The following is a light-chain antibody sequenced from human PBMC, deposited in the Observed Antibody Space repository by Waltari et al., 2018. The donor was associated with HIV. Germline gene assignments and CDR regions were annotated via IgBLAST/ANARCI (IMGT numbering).Light chain of an antibody. CDR3: QHDDNLPPCT. V-gene: IGKV1-33*01. Sequence: DIHMTQSPSSLSASVGDRVTITCQASQDISNYLNWYQQKSGKAPKLLIDCASNLQKGVPARFSGRRSGTDFTFTISSLQPEEIATDYCQHDDNLPPCTFGQGTKVEIK. J-gene: IGKJ1*01. CDR2: CAS. CDR1: QDISNY.